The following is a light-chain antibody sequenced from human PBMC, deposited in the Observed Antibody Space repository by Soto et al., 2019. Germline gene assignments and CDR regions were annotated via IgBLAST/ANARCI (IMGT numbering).Light chain of an antibody. CDR3: CSYAGGWV. J-gene: IGLJ3*02. Sequence: QSALTQPASVSGSPGQSITISCTGTVGLVSWYQQHPGKAPKLMIFDVSERPSGVPDRFSGSKSGSTASLSIAGLQPEDEADYFCCSYAGGWVFGGGTQLTVL. CDR2: DVS. CDR1: VGL. V-gene: IGLV2-23*02.